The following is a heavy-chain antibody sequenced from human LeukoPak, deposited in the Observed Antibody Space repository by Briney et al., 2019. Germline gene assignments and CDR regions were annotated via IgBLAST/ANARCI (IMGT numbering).Heavy chain of an antibody. CDR1: GYTFTGYY. J-gene: IGHJ4*02. CDR2: INPNSGGT. Sequence: ASVKVSCKASGYTFTGYYMHWVRQAPGQGLEWMGWINPNSGGTNYAQKFQGRVTMTRDTSISTAYMELSGLRSDDTAVYYCARDGGQVGATGPFDYWGQGTLVTVSS. CDR3: ARDGGQVGATGPFDY. D-gene: IGHD1-26*01. V-gene: IGHV1-2*02.